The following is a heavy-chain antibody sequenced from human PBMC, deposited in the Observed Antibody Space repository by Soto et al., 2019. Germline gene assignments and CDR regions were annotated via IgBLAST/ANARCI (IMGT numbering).Heavy chain of an antibody. CDR3: ARGKTYCSGGSCYGQFDY. CDR1: GGSFSGYY. Sequence: QVQLQQRGAGLLKPSETLSLTCAVYGGSFSGYYWSWIRQPPGKGLEWIGEMNHSGSTSYSPSLKSRVTISVDTSKNQFSLKLISVTAADTAVSYCARGKTYCSGGSCYGQFDYWGQGTLVTVSS. V-gene: IGHV4-34*01. CDR2: MNHSGST. J-gene: IGHJ4*02. D-gene: IGHD2-15*01.